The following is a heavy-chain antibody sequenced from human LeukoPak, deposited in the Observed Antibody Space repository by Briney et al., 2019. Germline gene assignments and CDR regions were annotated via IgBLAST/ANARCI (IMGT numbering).Heavy chain of an antibody. D-gene: IGHD6-19*01. CDR2: IYYSGST. J-gene: IGHJ4*02. V-gene: IGHV4-39*07. CDR1: GGSISSSSYY. CDR3: AREVAGTFDY. Sequence: SETLSLTCTVSGGSISSSSYYWGWIRQPPGKGLEWIGSIYYSGSTYYNPSLKSRVTISVDTSKNQFSLKLSSVTAADTAVYYCAREVAGTFDYWGQGTLVTVSS.